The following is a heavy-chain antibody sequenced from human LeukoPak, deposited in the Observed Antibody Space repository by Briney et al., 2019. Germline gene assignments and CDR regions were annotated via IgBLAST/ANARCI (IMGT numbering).Heavy chain of an antibody. CDR3: ARGGRFLYYYYGMDV. Sequence: SVKVSCKASGGTFSSYAISWVRQAPGQGLEWMGGIIPIFGTANYAQKFQGRVTITADESTSTAYMELSSLRSEDTAVYYCARGGRFLYYYYGMDVWGQGTTVTVSS. J-gene: IGHJ6*02. V-gene: IGHV1-69*13. CDR2: IIPIFGTA. D-gene: IGHD1-1*01. CDR1: GGTFSSYA.